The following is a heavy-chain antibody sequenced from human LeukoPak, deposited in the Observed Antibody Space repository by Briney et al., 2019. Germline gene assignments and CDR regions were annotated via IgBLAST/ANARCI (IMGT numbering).Heavy chain of an antibody. CDR1: GFTFSSYG. Sequence: PGGSLRLSCAASGFTFSSYGMHWVRQAPGKGLEWVAFIRYDGSNKYYADSVKGRFTISRDNSKNTLYLQMNSLRAEDTAVYYCAREQFDYYYDSSGQFDYWGQGTLVTVSS. CDR2: IRYDGSNK. D-gene: IGHD3-22*01. CDR3: AREQFDYYYDSSGQFDY. J-gene: IGHJ4*02. V-gene: IGHV3-30*02.